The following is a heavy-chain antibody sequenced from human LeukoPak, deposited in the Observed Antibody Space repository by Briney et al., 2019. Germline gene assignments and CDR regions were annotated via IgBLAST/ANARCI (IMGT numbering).Heavy chain of an antibody. CDR3: ARGRLGDYYYMDV. V-gene: IGHV3-48*01. J-gene: IGHJ6*03. D-gene: IGHD3-22*01. CDR2: ISSSSSTI. Sequence: GGSLRLSCAASGFTFSSYSMNWVRQAPGKGLEWVSYISSSSSTIYYADSVKGRFTISRDNAKNSLYLQMNSLRAEDTAVYYCARGRLGDYYYMDVWGKGTTVTVSS. CDR1: GFTFSSYS.